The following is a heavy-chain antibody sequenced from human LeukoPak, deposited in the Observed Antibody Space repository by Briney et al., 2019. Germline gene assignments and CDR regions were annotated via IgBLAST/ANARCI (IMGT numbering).Heavy chain of an antibody. CDR2: IYYSGST. CDR3: ARSHDYGDGGFDP. J-gene: IGHJ5*02. Sequence: SETLSLTCTVSGGSISSSSYYWGWIRQPPGKGLEWIGSIYYSGSTYYNPSLKSRVTISVDTSKNQFSLKLSSVTAADTAVYYCARSHDYGDGGFDPWGQGTLVTVSS. CDR1: GGSISSSSYY. V-gene: IGHV4-39*07. D-gene: IGHD4-17*01.